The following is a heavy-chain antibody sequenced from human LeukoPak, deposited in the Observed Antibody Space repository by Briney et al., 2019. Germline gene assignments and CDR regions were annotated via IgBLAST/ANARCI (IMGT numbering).Heavy chain of an antibody. Sequence: SETLSLTCTVSGGSISSYYWSWIRQPPGKGLEWIGYIFYSGSTNYNPSLKSRVTISVDTSKNQFSLKLSSVTAADTAVYYCARQLYGDYATLGQNFDYWGQGTLVTVSS. J-gene: IGHJ4*02. CDR3: ARQLYGDYATLGQNFDY. V-gene: IGHV4-59*08. D-gene: IGHD4-17*01. CDR1: GGSISSYY. CDR2: IFYSGST.